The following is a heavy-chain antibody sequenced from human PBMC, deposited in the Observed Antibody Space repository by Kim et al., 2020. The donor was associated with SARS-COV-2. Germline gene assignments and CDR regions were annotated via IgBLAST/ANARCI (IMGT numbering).Heavy chain of an antibody. D-gene: IGHD6-19*01. CDR2: IYYSGST. J-gene: IGHJ4*02. Sequence: SETLSLTCTVSGGSISSYYWSWIRQPPGKGLEWIGYIYYSGSTNYNPSLKSRVTISVDTSKNQFSLKLSSVTAADTAVYYCARGRGAVAGPFDYWGQGTL. V-gene: IGHV4-59*01. CDR1: GGSISSYY. CDR3: ARGRGAVAGPFDY.